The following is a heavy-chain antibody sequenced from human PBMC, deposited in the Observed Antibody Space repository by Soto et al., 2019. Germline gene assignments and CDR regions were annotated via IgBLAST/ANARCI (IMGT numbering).Heavy chain of an antibody. Sequence: QVQLVESGGGVVQPGRSLRLSCAASGFTFSRYAMHWVRQAPGRGLEWVAFISHDGSNKYYADSVKGRFTISRDNSKNTLYLQMNSLRADDTAVYYCARDLSDYFDYWGQGILVTVSS. CDR2: ISHDGSNK. J-gene: IGHJ4*02. D-gene: IGHD1-26*01. CDR1: GFTFSRYA. V-gene: IGHV3-30-3*01. CDR3: ARDLSDYFDY.